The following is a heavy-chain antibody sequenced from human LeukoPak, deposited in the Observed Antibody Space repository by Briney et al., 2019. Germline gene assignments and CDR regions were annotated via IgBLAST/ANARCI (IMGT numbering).Heavy chain of an antibody. CDR2: IIPIFGTA. Sequence: SVKVSCKASGGTFSSYAISWVRRAPGQGLEWMGGIIPIFGTANYAQKFQGRVTITTDESTSTAYMELSSLRSEDTAVYYCARGIVVVPAAVYYYYMDVWGKGTTVTVSS. D-gene: IGHD2-2*01. CDR1: GGTFSSYA. V-gene: IGHV1-69*05. J-gene: IGHJ6*03. CDR3: ARGIVVVPAAVYYYYMDV.